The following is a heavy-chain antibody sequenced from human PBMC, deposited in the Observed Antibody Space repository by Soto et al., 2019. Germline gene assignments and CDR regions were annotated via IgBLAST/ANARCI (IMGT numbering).Heavy chain of an antibody. V-gene: IGHV4-34*01. Sequence: SETLSLTCAVYGGSFSGYYWSWIRQPPGKGLEWIGEINHSGSTNYNPSLKSRVTISVDTSKNQFSLKLSSVTAADTAVYYCARSEYSSSSEAHYFDYWGQGTLVTVSS. CDR1: GGSFSGYY. J-gene: IGHJ4*02. CDR3: ARSEYSSSSEAHYFDY. D-gene: IGHD6-6*01. CDR2: INHSGST.